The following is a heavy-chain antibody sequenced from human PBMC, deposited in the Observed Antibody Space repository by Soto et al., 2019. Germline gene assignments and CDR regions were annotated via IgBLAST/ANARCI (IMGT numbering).Heavy chain of an antibody. J-gene: IGHJ3*02. D-gene: IGHD3-16*02. CDR1: GFTVSSNY. Sequence: EVQLVETGGGLIQPGGSLRLSCAASGFTVSSNYMSWVRQAPGKGLEWVSVIYSGGSTYYADSVKGRFTISSDNSKNTLYLQMNSLRAEDTAVYYCARSPLRLRLGELSRAFDIWGQGTMVTVSS. CDR3: ARSPLRLRLGELSRAFDI. V-gene: IGHV3-53*02. CDR2: IYSGGST.